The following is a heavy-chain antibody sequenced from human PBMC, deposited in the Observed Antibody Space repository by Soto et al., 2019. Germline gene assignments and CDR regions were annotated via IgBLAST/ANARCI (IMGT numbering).Heavy chain of an antibody. CDR2: ISVYRGNT. V-gene: IGHV1-18*01. CDR1: GYTFNSNA. Sequence: TSAEGSCKTSGYTFNSNASCWVRQATGQGLEWMGWISVYRGNTNYAQKFQGRVTMTTDTSTSTAYMELTSLRFDDTAVYYCVRSAMAGDYYYYGMDFLVQGTTVTVSS. J-gene: IGHJ6*02. CDR3: VRSAMAGDYYYYGMDF. D-gene: IGHD6-19*01.